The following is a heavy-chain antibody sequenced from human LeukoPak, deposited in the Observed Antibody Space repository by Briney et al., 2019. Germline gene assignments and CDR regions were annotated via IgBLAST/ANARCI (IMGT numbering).Heavy chain of an antibody. J-gene: IGHJ4*02. V-gene: IGHV4-34*01. D-gene: IGHD3-3*01. CDR2: INHSGST. Sequence: GSLRLSCAASGFTFSSYAMSWIRQPPGKGLEWIGEINHSGSTNYNPSLKSRVTISVDTSKNQFSLKLSSVTAADTAVYYCARAKITIFGVVIIPPYFDYWGQGTLVTVSS. CDR3: ARAKITIFGVVIIPPYFDY. CDR1: GFTFSSYA.